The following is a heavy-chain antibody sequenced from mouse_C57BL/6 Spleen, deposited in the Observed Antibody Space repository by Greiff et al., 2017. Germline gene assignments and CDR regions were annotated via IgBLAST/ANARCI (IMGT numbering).Heavy chain of an antibody. J-gene: IGHJ3*01. D-gene: IGHD2-1*01. V-gene: IGHV5-4*01. CDR1: GFTFSSYA. Sequence: EVKLVESGGGLVKPGGSLKLSCAASGFTFSSYAMSWVRQTPEKRLEWVATISDGGSYTYYPDNVKGRFTIARDNAKNNLYLQMSHLKSEDTAMYYCAREGGNYVRLAYWGQGTLVTVSA. CDR2: ISDGGSYT. CDR3: AREGGNYVRLAY.